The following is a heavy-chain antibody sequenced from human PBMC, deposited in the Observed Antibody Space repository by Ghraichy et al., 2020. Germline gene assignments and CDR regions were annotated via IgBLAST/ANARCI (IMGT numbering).Heavy chain of an antibody. CDR3: ARQGGIAFEDP. CDR1: GGSISSSSYY. D-gene: IGHD6-13*01. V-gene: IGHV4-39*01. Sequence: SQTLSLTCTVSGGSISSSSYYWGWIRQPPGKGLEWIGSIYYSGSTYYNPSLKSRVTISVDTSKNQFSLKLSSVTAADTAVYYCARQGGIAFEDPWGQGTLVTVSS. CDR2: IYYSGST. J-gene: IGHJ5*02.